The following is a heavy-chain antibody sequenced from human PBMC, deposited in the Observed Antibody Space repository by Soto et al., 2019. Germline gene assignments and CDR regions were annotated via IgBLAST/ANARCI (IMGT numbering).Heavy chain of an antibody. V-gene: IGHV3-48*02. Sequence: PGGSLRLSCAASGFTFSSSGMNWVRQAPGKGLEWVSYISSTSATIYYADSVKGRFTISRDNAKNSLYLQMNSLRDEDTAVYYCARDNLGNWGAWYFDLWGRGTLVTVSS. CDR1: GFTFSSSG. D-gene: IGHD7-27*01. J-gene: IGHJ2*01. CDR3: ARDNLGNWGAWYFDL. CDR2: ISSTSATI.